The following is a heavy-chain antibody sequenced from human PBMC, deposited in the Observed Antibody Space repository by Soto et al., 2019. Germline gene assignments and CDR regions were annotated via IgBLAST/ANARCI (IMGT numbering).Heavy chain of an antibody. D-gene: IGHD3-22*01. CDR2: VYYLETT. J-gene: IGHJ4*02. CDR3: ARQFDSSGYYYLSSFDY. V-gene: IGHV4-39*01. CDR1: GDAITTKNVY. Sequence: SETLSLTCAVSGDAITTKNVYWAWIRQPPGRGLEWIGNVYYLETTHYNPSLKGRVSISVDTSRNQFSLRMTSVTAADTAMYYCARQFDSSGYYYLSSFDYWGQGALVTVSS.